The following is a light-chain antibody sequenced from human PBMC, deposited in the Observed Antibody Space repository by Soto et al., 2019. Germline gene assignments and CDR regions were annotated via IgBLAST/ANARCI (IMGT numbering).Light chain of an antibody. V-gene: IGLV2-14*01. Sequence: QSALTQPASVSGSPGQSITISCTGTSSDVGGYNYVSWYQQHPGKAPKLMSYDVSNRHAGVSNRFSGSKSGNTASLTISGFQAEDEADYYCSSYTSRSTLYVVGTGTTLTV. CDR2: DVS. J-gene: IGLJ1*01. CDR3: SSYTSRSTLYV. CDR1: SSDVGGYNY.